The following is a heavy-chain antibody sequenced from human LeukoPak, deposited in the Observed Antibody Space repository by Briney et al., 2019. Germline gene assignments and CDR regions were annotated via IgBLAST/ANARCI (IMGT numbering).Heavy chain of an antibody. D-gene: IGHD1-26*01. CDR2: IFYTGSI. J-gene: IGHJ3*01. CDR3: AKWTEGGAFDS. Sequence: SETLSLTCTVSGGSITSYYWSWFRQPPGKGLEFIGYIFYTGSINYNPSLKSRVTISVDTSKNQFSLRLSSVTAADTAVYYCAKWTEGGAFDSWGQGTMLIVSS. CDR1: GGSITSYY. V-gene: IGHV4-59*01.